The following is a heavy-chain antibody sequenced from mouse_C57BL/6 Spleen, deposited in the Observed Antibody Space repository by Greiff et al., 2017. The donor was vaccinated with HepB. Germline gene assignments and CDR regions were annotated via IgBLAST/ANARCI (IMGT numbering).Heavy chain of an antibody. CDR3: AIDWTTALEGYFDV. CDR1: GYTFTSYW. D-gene: IGHD1-2*01. J-gene: IGHJ1*03. Sequence: QVQLQQPGAELVMPGASVKLSCKASGYTFTSYWMHWVKQRPGQGLEWIGEIDPSDSYTNYNQKFKGKSTLTVDKSSSTAYMQLSSLTSEDSAVYYCAIDWTTALEGYFDVWGTGTTVTVSS. CDR2: IDPSDSYT. V-gene: IGHV1-69*01.